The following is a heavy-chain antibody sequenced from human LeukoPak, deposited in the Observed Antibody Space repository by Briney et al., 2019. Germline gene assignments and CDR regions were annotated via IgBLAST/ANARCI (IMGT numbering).Heavy chain of an antibody. CDR1: GFTFSNYG. J-gene: IGHJ6*03. CDR2: IWYAGSNT. CDR3: AKERGRSKYYIDV. V-gene: IGHV3-33*03. D-gene: IGHD3-16*01. Sequence: GKSLTLSCAASGFTFSNYGMHWVRQAPGKGLEWVAIIWYAGSNTYYADSVKGRFTISRDDSRNTLFLQMNSLRAEDTAIYYCAKERGRSKYYIDVWGRRSTVTV.